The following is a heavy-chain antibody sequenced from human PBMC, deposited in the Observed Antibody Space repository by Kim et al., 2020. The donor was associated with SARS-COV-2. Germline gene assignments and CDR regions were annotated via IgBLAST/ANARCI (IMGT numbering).Heavy chain of an antibody. CDR3: AKALYSSSSDY. V-gene: IGHV3-30*02. Sequence: YHADTVKGRVTNPRDNSNNTLYLQMNSLRAEDTAVYYCAKALYSSSSDYWGQVPLVTVSS. J-gene: IGHJ4*02. D-gene: IGHD6-13*01.